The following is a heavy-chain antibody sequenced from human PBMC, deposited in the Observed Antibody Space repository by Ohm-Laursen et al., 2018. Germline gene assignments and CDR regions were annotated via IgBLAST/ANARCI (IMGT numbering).Heavy chain of an antibody. CDR1: GFTFSSYS. J-gene: IGHJ4*02. D-gene: IGHD2-15*01. CDR3: ASIYCSGGSCKGFDY. V-gene: IGHV3-21*01. Sequence: SLRLSCAASGFTFSSYSMNWVRQAPGQGLEWVSSISSSSSYIYYADSVKGRFTISRDNAKNSLYLQMNSLRAEDTAAYYCASIYCSGGSCKGFDYWGQGTLVTVSS. CDR2: ISSSSSYI.